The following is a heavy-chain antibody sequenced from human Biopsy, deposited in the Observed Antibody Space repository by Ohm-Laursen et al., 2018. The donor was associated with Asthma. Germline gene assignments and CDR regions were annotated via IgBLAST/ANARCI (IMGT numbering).Heavy chain of an antibody. CDR1: GYTFNSAG. D-gene: IGHD3-10*01. Sequence: ASVKVSCKPSGYTFNSAGITWVRQAPGQGLEWMGWISVYNGNTEVAQKLQDRVTMITDTPTSTAYMELRSLRSDDTAVYFCARAVDYSHYYGIDVWGQGTTVTVS. CDR2: ISVYNGNT. CDR3: ARAVDYSHYYGIDV. V-gene: IGHV1-18*01. J-gene: IGHJ6*02.